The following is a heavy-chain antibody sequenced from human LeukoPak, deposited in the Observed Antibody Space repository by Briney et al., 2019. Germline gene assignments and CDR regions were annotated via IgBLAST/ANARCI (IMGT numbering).Heavy chain of an antibody. CDR2: IYTSGST. V-gene: IGHV4-4*07. CDR1: GGSISSYY. Sequence: SETLSLTCTVSGGSISSYYWSWIRQPAGKGLEWIGRIYTSGSTNYNPSLKSRVTMSVDTSKNQFSLKLSSVTAADTAVYYCAREVGYYGSGTLALWSQGTLVTVSS. D-gene: IGHD3-10*01. J-gene: IGHJ4*02. CDR3: AREVGYYGSGTLAL.